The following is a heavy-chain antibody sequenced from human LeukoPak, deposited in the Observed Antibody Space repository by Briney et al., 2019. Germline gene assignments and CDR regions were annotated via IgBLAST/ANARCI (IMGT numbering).Heavy chain of an antibody. V-gene: IGHV4-34*01. CDR3: TRGGRAASGRGYYFDY. CDR1: GGSFIGYY. Sequence: SETLSLTCAVYGGSFIGYYWTLIRQSPGKGLEWIGEINHSGSTNYNPSLKSRVTISVDTSNNHFSLKLNSVSAADTAVYYCTRGGRAASGRGYYFDYWGQGTLITVSS. D-gene: IGHD6-13*01. J-gene: IGHJ4*02. CDR2: INHSGST.